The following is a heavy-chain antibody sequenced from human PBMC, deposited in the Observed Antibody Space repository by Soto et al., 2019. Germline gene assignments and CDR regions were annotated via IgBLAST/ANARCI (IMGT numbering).Heavy chain of an antibody. J-gene: IGHJ4*02. CDR1: GGSVSSTSYY. CDR3: ARYRREAVAGYTLDN. Sequence: SETLSLTCTVSGGSVSSTSYYWSWIRQPPGKGLEWIGYIYNSGSTNYKPSLKSRVTISVDTSKNQFSLNLTSVTAADTAVYFCARYRREAVAGYTLDNWGQGILVTVSS. CDR2: IYNSGST. D-gene: IGHD6-13*01. V-gene: IGHV4-61*01.